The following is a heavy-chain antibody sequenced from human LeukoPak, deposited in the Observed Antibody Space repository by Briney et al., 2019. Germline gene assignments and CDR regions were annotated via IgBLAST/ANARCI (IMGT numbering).Heavy chain of an antibody. CDR2: ISSDGTTT. D-gene: IGHD1-1*01. Sequence: GGSLRLSCADSELTFRDSWMHWVRQVPGKGLVWVSHISSDGTTTTYADSVKGRFTISRDNGKKTLYLQMNSLRAEDTATYYCARDRWYTLDVWGQGTTVIVSS. J-gene: IGHJ6*02. CDR1: ELTFRDSW. CDR3: ARDRWYTLDV. V-gene: IGHV3-74*01.